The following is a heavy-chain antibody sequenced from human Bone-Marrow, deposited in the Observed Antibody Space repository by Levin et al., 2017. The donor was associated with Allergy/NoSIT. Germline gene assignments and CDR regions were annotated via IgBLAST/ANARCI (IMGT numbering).Heavy chain of an antibody. J-gene: IGHJ4*02. D-gene: IGHD6-19*01. CDR3: AKGLSHSTDWPFFDS. CDR2: ISFDGKTA. CDR1: GFTLGGYD. V-gene: IGHV3-30*18. Sequence: PGGSLRLSCTASGFTLGGYDMHWVRQAPGKGPEWVADISFDGKTAHYDASVNGRFTVSRDNSRNTLYLHMDSLRLDDTALYYCAKGLSHSTDWPFFDSWGQGTLVTVSS.